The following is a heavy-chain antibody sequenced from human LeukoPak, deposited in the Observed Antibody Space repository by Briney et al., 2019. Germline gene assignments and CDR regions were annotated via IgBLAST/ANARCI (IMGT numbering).Heavy chain of an antibody. Sequence: ASVKVSCKASGYTFTGYYMHWVREAPGQGLEWMGWINPNSGGTNYAQKFQGRVTMTTDTSTSTAYMELRSLRSDDTAVYYCARRFLKKNVAAEDYMDVWGKGTTVTVSS. CDR1: GYTFTGYY. D-gene: IGHD6-13*01. J-gene: IGHJ6*03. CDR2: INPNSGGT. CDR3: ARRFLKKNVAAEDYMDV. V-gene: IGHV1-2*02.